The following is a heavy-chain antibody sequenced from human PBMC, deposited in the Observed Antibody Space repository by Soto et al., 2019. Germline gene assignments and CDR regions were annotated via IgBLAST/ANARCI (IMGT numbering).Heavy chain of an antibody. CDR2: ISTYNGNT. V-gene: IGHV1-18*01. D-gene: IGHD6-13*01. CDR1: GYTFTMYG. CDR3: ARSPYTNSWYYFDH. Sequence: QVQLVQSGAEVKKPGASVKVSCKTSGYTFTMYGISWVRQAPEQGLEWMGWISTYNGNTNSAQKFQGRVTMTTDTSTSTAYMELRSLRSDDTAVYYCARSPYTNSWYYFDHWGQGTLVTVSS. J-gene: IGHJ4*02.